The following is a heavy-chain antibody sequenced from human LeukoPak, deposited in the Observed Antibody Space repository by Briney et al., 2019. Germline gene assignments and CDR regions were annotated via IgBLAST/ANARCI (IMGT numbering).Heavy chain of an antibody. V-gene: IGHV3-23*01. CDR3: AKDRSEGGSSWITGYFDY. CDR2: ISGSGGST. J-gene: IGHJ4*02. CDR1: GFTFSSYA. Sequence: GGSLRLSCAASGFTFSSYAMSWVRQAPGKGLEWVSAISGSGGSTYYADSVKGRFTISRDNSKNTLYLQMNSLRAEDTAVYYCAKDRSEGGSSWITGYFDYWGQGTLVTVSS. D-gene: IGHD6-13*01.